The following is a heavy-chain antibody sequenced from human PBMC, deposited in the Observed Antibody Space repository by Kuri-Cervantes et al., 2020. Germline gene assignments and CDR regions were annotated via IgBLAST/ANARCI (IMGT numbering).Heavy chain of an antibody. D-gene: IGHD4-17*01. Sequence: LSLTCAASGFTFSSYAMHWVRQAPGKGLEWVAVISYDGSNKYYADSVKGRFTISRDNSKNTLYLQMNSLRAEDTAVYYCAVGESDAFDIWGQGTTVTVSS. V-gene: IGHV3-30-3*01. CDR1: GFTFSSYA. J-gene: IGHJ3*02. CDR3: AVGESDAFDI. CDR2: ISYDGSNK.